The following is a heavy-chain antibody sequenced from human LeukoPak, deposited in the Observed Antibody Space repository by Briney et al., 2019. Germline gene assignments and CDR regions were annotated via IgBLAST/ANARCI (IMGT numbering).Heavy chain of an antibody. V-gene: IGHV1-18*01. CDR1: GYTFIKYN. Sequence: GASVKVSCKASGYTFIKYNIGWVRQAPGHGLEWKGWISAYDGNTNYDQKLQGRVTMTTDTSTSTAYMELRSLRSDDTAVYYCARAGYCSSTSCSDDAFDIWGQGTKVTVSS. D-gene: IGHD2-2*03. CDR3: ARAGYCSSTSCSDDAFDI. J-gene: IGHJ3*02. CDR2: ISAYDGNT.